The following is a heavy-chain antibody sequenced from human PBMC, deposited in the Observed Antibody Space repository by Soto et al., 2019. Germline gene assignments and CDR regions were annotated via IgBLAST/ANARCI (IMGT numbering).Heavy chain of an antibody. D-gene: IGHD1-1*01. J-gene: IGHJ6*02. CDR1: GASVSSGY. V-gene: IGHV4-59*02. CDR3: AHQTISYTLDV. Sequence: SETLSLTCTVSGASVSSGYWSWIRQSPGKGLEWIGFMYFGGSFNYNPSLTSRATISVDTSKNQFSLKLTSVTAADTAVYYCAHQTISYTLDVWGQGTTVTVSS. CDR2: MYFGGSF.